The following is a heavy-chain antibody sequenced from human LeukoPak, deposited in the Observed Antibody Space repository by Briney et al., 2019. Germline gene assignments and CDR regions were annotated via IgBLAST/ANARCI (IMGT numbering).Heavy chain of an antibody. V-gene: IGHV4-59*01. Sequence: SETLSLTCTVSGGSISSYYWSWIRQPPGKGLEWIGYIYYSGSTNYNPSLKSRVTISVDTSKNQFSLKLSSVTAADTAVYYCASFIVGAGNYYFDYWGQGTLVTVSS. CDR3: ASFIVGAGNYYFDY. CDR2: IYYSGST. CDR1: GGSISSYY. D-gene: IGHD1-26*01. J-gene: IGHJ4*02.